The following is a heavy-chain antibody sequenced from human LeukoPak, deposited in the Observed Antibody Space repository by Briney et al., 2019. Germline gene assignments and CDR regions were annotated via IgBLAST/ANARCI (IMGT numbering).Heavy chain of an antibody. J-gene: IGHJ4*02. CDR3: ARARLPYFDWSPTMYYFDY. CDR2: ISSSSSYI. D-gene: IGHD3-9*01. V-gene: IGHV3-21*01. CDR1: GFTFSSYS. Sequence: PGGSLRLSCVASGFTFSSYSMNWVRQASGKGLEWVSSISSSSSYIYYADSVKGRFTISRDNAKNSLYLQMNSLRAEDTAVYYCARARLPYFDWSPTMYYFDYWGQGTLVTVSS.